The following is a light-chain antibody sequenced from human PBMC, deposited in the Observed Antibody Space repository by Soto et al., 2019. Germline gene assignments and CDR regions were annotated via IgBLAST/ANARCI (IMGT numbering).Light chain of an antibody. CDR1: QSISNS. V-gene: IGKV3-11*01. CDR2: DAS. Sequence: IVLTQSPATLSLSPGERATLSCKASQSISNSLGWFQQKPGQAPRLLIDDASDRATGIPARFTGSGSGSDFTLTIRSLEHEDFGVYSCRQRYSWPITFGGGTNVEIK. J-gene: IGKJ4*01. CDR3: RQRYSWPIT.